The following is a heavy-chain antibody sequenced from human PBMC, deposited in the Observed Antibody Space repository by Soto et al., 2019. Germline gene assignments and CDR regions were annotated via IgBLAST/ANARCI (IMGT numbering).Heavy chain of an antibody. CDR1: GGTFSNYA. CDR2: IIPVFGTV. CDR3: AKFDPLGELFWFAP. J-gene: IGHJ5*02. D-gene: IGHD3-16*01. V-gene: IGHV1-69*06. Sequence: QEQLVQSGAEVKKPGSSVKVSCRASGGTFSNYAISWVRQAPGRGLEWMGGIIPVFGTVVYAQKLQGRVTIAADTSTRMAYMELSSLRSDDTAVYYCAKFDPLGELFWFAPWGQGTLVTVSP.